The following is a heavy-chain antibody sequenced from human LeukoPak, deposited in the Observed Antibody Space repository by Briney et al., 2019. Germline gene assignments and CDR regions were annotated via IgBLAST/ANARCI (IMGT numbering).Heavy chain of an antibody. J-gene: IGHJ4*02. Sequence: PSETLSLTCTVSGGSISSYYWSWIRQPPGKGLEWSGYIYYSGSTNYNPSLKTRVPISVATSKNHFSLKLSSVPAADTAVYYCAASVWGSYRSFDYWGQGPLVTVSS. D-gene: IGHD3-16*02. V-gene: IGHV4-59*01. CDR3: AASVWGSYRSFDY. CDR2: IYYSGST. CDR1: GGSISSYY.